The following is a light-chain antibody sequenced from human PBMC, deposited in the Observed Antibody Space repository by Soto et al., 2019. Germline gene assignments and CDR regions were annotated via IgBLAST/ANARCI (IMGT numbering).Light chain of an antibody. J-gene: IGLJ1*01. Sequence: QSVLTQSPSVSAAPGQRVTISCFGSISNIGRNYVSWYQQVPGTAPKLLIYDSDQRPSGIPDRFSGSRSGTSATLGITGLQPGDEADYYCGAWDSSLTTYVFGTATKLTVL. CDR1: ISNIGRNY. CDR3: GAWDSSLTTYV. CDR2: DSD. V-gene: IGLV1-51*01.